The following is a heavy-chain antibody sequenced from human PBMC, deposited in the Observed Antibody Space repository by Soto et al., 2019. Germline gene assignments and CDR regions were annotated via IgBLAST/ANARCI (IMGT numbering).Heavy chain of an antibody. D-gene: IGHD4-17*01. Sequence: SETLSLTCTVSGGSISSGDYYWSWIRQPPGKGLEWIGYIYYSGSTYYNPSLKSRVTISVDTSKNQFSLKLSSVTAADTAVYYCARGMTTVTTYDYWGQGTLVTVSS. CDR2: IYYSGST. CDR3: ARGMTTVTTYDY. J-gene: IGHJ4*02. CDR1: GGSISSGDYY. V-gene: IGHV4-30-4*01.